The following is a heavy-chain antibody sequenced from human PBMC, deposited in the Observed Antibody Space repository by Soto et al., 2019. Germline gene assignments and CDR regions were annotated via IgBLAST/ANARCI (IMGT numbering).Heavy chain of an antibody. CDR1: GGTFSSYT. D-gene: IGHD2-2*01. Sequence: QVQLVQSGAEVQKPGSSVKVSCKASGGTFSSYTISWVRQAPGQGLEWMGRIIPILGIANYAQKFQGRVTITADKSTSTAYMELSSLRSEDTAVYYCARDLMYCSSTSCSYYFDYWGQGTLVTVSS. V-gene: IGHV1-69*08. CDR3: ARDLMYCSSTSCSYYFDY. J-gene: IGHJ4*02. CDR2: IIPILGIA.